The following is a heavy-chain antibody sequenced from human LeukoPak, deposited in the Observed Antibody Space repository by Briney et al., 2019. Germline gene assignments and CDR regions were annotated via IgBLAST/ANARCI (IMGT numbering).Heavy chain of an antibody. V-gene: IGHV4-59*08. CDR3: ARLSIVGATNFDY. CDR1: GGSISNYY. Sequence: PSETLSLTCSVSGGSISNYYWSWTRLPPGKGLEWIGYIYYSGSTTYKPSLKSRVTISVDTSKNQFSLKLSSVTAADTAVYYCARLSIVGATNFDYWGQGTLVTVSS. J-gene: IGHJ4*02. CDR2: IYYSGST. D-gene: IGHD1-26*01.